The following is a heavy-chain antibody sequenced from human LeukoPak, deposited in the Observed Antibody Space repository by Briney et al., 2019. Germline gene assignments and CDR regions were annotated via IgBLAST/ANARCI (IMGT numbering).Heavy chain of an antibody. J-gene: IGHJ4*02. D-gene: IGHD7-27*01. Sequence: GGSLRLSCAASGFTVSNSWMFWVRQAPGKGLMYVSEISNDGSRIRYVDSVKGRFTISRDGAKNTLFLQMNSLRDDDTAMYYCARGGLPGGFDYWGQGILVTVSS. V-gene: IGHV3-74*01. CDR1: GFTVSNSW. CDR3: ARGGLPGGFDY. CDR2: ISNDGSRI.